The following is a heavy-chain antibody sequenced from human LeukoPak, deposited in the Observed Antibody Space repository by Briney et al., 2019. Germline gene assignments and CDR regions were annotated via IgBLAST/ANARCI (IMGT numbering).Heavy chain of an antibody. CDR3: ARGDYYDSSGLFDY. J-gene: IGHJ4*02. CDR2: IIPIFGTP. CDR1: GGTFSRYA. Sequence: ASVKVSCKASGGTFSRYAISWVRQAPGQGLEWMGRIIPIFGTPNYARKFQGRVTISADKSTNTAYMEVTSLRSEDTAVYYCARGDYYDSSGLFDYWGQGTLVTVSS. V-gene: IGHV1-69*06. D-gene: IGHD3-22*01.